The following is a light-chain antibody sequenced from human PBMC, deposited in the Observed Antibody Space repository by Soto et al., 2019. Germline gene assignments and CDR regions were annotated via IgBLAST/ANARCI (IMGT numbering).Light chain of an antibody. Sequence: QSALTQPHSVSGSPGQSVTISCTGTSSDVGAYNYVSWYQQHPGKAPKLMIYDVSKRPSGVPDRFSGSKSGNTASLTISGLQAEDEADYYRCSYAGSYVFGTGTKLTVL. CDR1: SSDVGAYNY. CDR2: DVS. V-gene: IGLV2-11*01. J-gene: IGLJ1*01. CDR3: CSYAGSYV.